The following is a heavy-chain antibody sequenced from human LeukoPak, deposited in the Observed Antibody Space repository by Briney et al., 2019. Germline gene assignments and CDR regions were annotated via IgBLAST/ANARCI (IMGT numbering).Heavy chain of an antibody. J-gene: IGHJ6*03. CDR1: GFTVSSNY. V-gene: IGHV3-66*02. CDR2: IYSGGST. D-gene: IGHD6-6*01. CDR3: AREAPNYYYMDV. Sequence: PGGSLRLSFAASGFTVSSNYMSWVRQAPGKGLEWVSVIYSGGSTYYADSVKGRFTISRDNSKNTLYLQMSSLRAEDTAVYYCAREAPNYYYMDVWGKGTTVTVSS.